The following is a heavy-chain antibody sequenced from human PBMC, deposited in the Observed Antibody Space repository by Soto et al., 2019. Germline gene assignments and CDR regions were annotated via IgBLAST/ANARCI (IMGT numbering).Heavy chain of an antibody. V-gene: IGHV3-23*01. J-gene: IGHJ4*02. CDR3: AKEWSDARTREKCGLVDY. CDR2: ISSSGGST. Sequence: EVQLLESGGGLVQPGGSLRLSCAASGFTFSSYAMTWVRQAPGKGLEWVSTISSSGGSTYYADSVEGRFTISRENSKSTLYLQMNSLRAEDTAVYYCAKEWSDARTREKCGLVDYWGQGTLVTVSS. CDR1: GFTFSSYA. D-gene: IGHD2-8*01.